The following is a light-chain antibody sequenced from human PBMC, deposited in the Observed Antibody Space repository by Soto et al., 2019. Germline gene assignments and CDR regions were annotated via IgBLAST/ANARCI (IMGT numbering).Light chain of an antibody. J-gene: IGKJ2*01. CDR1: QSVSIY. Sequence: EILLTQSPATLSLSPGERATISCRASQSVSIYLAWYQQKPGQSPRLLIYDASNRATGIPARFSGSGSGTDFTLTISSLEPEDFAVYYCQQRSNWPPYTFGQGTKLEIK. CDR2: DAS. V-gene: IGKV3-11*01. CDR3: QQRSNWPPYT.